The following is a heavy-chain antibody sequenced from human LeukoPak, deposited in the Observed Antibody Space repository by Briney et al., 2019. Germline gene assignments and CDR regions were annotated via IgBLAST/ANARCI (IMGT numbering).Heavy chain of an antibody. V-gene: IGHV4-59*12. J-gene: IGHJ5*02. CDR2: IYHSGST. CDR3: ARTSRGNWFDP. D-gene: IGHD3-10*01. Sequence: SETLSLTCTVSGGSISGYYWSWIRQPPGKGLEWIGYIYHSGSTYYNPSLKSRVTISVDRSKNQFSPKLSPVTAADTAVYYCARTSRGNWFDPWGQGTLVTVSS. CDR1: GGSISGYY.